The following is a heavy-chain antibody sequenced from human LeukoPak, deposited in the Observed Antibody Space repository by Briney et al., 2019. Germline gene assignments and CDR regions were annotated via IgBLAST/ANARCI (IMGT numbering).Heavy chain of an antibody. V-gene: IGHV4-61*02. CDR1: GGSISSGSYY. CDR2: IYTSGST. D-gene: IGHD6-6*01. J-gene: IGHJ6*03. CDR3: ARALAVRPPQAYYYYYMDV. Sequence: SETLSLTCTVSGGSISSGSYYWSWIRQPAGKGLEWIGRIYTSGSTNYNPSLKSRVTISVDTSKNRFSLKLSSVTAADTAVYYCARALAVRPPQAYYYYYMDVWGKGTTVTVSS.